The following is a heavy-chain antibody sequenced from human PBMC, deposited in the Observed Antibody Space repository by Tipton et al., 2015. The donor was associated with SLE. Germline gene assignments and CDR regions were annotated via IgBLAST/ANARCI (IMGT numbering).Heavy chain of an antibody. CDR1: GGSISSHY. CDR3: ARDRLPGIADY. D-gene: IGHD6-13*01. J-gene: IGHJ4*02. CDR2: IYYSGST. V-gene: IGHV4-59*11. Sequence: TLSLTCTVSGGSISSHYWSWIRQPPGKGLEWIGYIYYSGSTNYNPSLKSRVTISVDTSKNQFSLKLSSVTAADTAVYYCARDRLPGIADYWGQGTLVTVSP.